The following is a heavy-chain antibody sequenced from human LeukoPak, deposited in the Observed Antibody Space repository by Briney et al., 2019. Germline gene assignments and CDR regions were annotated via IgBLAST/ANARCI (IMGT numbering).Heavy chain of an antibody. CDR1: GGSISSSSYY. Sequence: PSETLSLTCTVSGGSISSSSYYWGWIRQPPGKGLEWIGSIYYSGSTYYNPSLKSRVTISVDTSKNQFSLKLSSVAAADTAVYYCARWRLVGATRYDAFDIWGQGTMVTVSS. CDR2: IYYSGST. CDR3: ARWRLVGATRYDAFDI. J-gene: IGHJ3*02. V-gene: IGHV4-39*01. D-gene: IGHD1-26*01.